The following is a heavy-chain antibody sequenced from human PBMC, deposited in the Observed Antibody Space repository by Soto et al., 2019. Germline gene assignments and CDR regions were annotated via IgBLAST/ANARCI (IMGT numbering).Heavy chain of an antibody. Sequence: PGEALKISCKGSGYSFTSYWISCVRQMPGKGLEWMGRIDPSDSYTNYSPSFQGHVTISADKSISTAYLQWSSLKASDTAMYYCARQVVVAASDYYYGMDVWGQGTTVTVSS. CDR3: ARQVVVAASDYYYGMDV. J-gene: IGHJ6*02. V-gene: IGHV5-10-1*01. CDR2: IDPSDSYT. CDR1: GYSFTSYW. D-gene: IGHD2-15*01.